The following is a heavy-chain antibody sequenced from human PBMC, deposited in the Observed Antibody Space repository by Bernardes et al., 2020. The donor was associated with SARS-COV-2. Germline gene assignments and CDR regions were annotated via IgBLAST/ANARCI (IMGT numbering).Heavy chain of an antibody. CDR1: GGSIRSSSYY. J-gene: IGHJ4*02. Sequence: SETLYVSCTVFGGSIRSSSYYWGWIRQPPGKGLEWIGNIYYSGSTYYNPSLKSRVTISVDTSKNQFSLKLSSVTAADTAVYYCARQHLGGVTIFGVVTTDRYFDYWGQGTLVTVSS. V-gene: IGHV4-39*01. D-gene: IGHD3-3*01. CDR2: IYYSGST. CDR3: ARQHLGGVTIFGVVTTDRYFDY.